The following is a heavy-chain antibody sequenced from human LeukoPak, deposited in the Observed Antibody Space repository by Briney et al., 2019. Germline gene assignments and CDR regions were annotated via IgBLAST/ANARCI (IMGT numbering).Heavy chain of an antibody. CDR2: INPSGGST. J-gene: IGHJ4*02. D-gene: IGHD5-18*01. CDR1: GYTFTSYY. V-gene: IGHV1-46*01. CDR3: ATALREIRDSYGLDFDY. Sequence: ASVKVSCKASGYTFTSYYMNWVRQAPGQGLEWMGIINPSGGSTSYAQKFQGRVTMTEDTSTDTAYMELSSLRSEDTAVYYCATALREIRDSYGLDFDYWGQGTLVTVSS.